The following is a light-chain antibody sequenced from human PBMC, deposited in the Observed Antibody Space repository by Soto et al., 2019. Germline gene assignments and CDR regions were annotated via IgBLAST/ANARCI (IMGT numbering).Light chain of an antibody. CDR3: WAYAGSNSYV. V-gene: IGLV2-23*02. J-gene: IGLJ1*01. CDR1: SSDIGSYNL. CDR2: EVD. Sequence: QSVLTQPASLSGSPGQSITISFTGTSSDIGSYNLVSWYQQHPGKVPKVMIYEVDKRPSGVSNRFSGSKSGNTASLTISGLQAEDEADYYCWAYAGSNSYVFGTGTKVTVL.